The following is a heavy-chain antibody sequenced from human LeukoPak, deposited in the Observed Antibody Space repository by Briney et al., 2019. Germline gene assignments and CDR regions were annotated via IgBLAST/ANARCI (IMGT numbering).Heavy chain of an antibody. J-gene: IGHJ4*02. D-gene: IGHD6-19*01. CDR1: GFTFDDYA. V-gene: IGHV3-9*01. Sequence: SGGSLRLSCAASGFTFDDYAMHWVRQAPGKGLEWVSGISWNSGSIGYTDSVKGRFTISRDNAKNSLYLQMNSLRAEDTAVYYCARWGLNVYSSGWSLYFDYWGQGTLVTVSS. CDR2: ISWNSGSI. CDR3: ARWGLNVYSSGWSLYFDY.